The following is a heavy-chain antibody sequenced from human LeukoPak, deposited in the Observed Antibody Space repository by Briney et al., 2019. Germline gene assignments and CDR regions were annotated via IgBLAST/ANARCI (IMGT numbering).Heavy chain of an antibody. D-gene: IGHD4-17*01. CDR3: AVSDYGDDGWVY. J-gene: IGHJ4*02. V-gene: IGHV3-53*01. CDR2: IYSGGST. CDR1: GFTVSSNY. Sequence: GGSLRLSCAASGFTVSSNYMSWVRQAPGKGLEWVSVIYSGGSTYYADSVKGRFTISRDNSKNTLYLQMNSLRAEDTAVYYCAVSDYGDDGWVYWGQGTLVTVPS.